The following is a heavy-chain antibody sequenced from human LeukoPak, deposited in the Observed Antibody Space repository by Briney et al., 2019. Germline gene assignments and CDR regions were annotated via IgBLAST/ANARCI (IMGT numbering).Heavy chain of an antibody. Sequence: GGSLRLSCAASGFTFSTNVMNWIRQAPGKGLEWVSYISGDTNTIYYADSVKGRFTISRDNAKNSLYLQMNSLRAEDTAVYYCAAGGGWYPLFDYWGQGTLVTVSS. V-gene: IGHV3-48*04. CDR1: GFTFSTNV. J-gene: IGHJ4*02. CDR3: AAGGGWYPLFDY. CDR2: ISGDTNTI. D-gene: IGHD6-19*01.